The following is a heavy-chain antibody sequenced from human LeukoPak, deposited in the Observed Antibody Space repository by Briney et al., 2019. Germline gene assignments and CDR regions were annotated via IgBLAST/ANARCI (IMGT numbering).Heavy chain of an antibody. CDR2: IYSGGST. J-gene: IGHJ4*02. V-gene: IGHV3-66*01. CDR3: ARELEYYDYVWGSYRQVDY. Sequence: GGSLRLSCAASGFTFSSNYMSWVRQAPGKGLEWVSVIYSGGSTYYADSVKGRFTISRDNSKNTLYLQMNSLRAEDTAVYYCARELEYYDYVWGSYRQVDYWGQGTLVTVSS. D-gene: IGHD3-16*02. CDR1: GFTFSSNY.